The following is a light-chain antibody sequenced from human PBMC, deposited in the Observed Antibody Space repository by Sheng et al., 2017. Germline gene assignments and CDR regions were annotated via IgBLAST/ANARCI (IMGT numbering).Light chain of an antibody. CDR1: NIGDKS. J-gene: IGLJ1*01. V-gene: IGLV3-21*01. CDR2: YDS. Sequence: SYVLTQPPSVSVAPGKTASIACGGNNIGDKSVHWYQQKPGQAPLMVIYYDSDRPSGIPERFSGSNSGNTATLTISRVEVGDEADYYCQVWDLLVTINVFGTATKVTVL. CDR3: QVWDLLVTINV.